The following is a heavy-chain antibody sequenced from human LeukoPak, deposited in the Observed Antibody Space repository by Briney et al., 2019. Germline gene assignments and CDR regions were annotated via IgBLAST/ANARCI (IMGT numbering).Heavy chain of an antibody. D-gene: IGHD3-10*01. CDR2: ISAYNGNT. V-gene: IGHV1-18*01. CDR3: ARDVFEGFGERVIDAFDL. Sequence: ASVKVSCKASGYRFITYGLSWVRQAPGQGLEWMGCISAYNGNTNFAPKLQGRVTMTADTSTSTAYMELRSLRSDDTAVYYCARDVFEGFGERVIDAFDLWAKGQWSPSLQ. CDR1: GYRFITYG. J-gene: IGHJ3*01.